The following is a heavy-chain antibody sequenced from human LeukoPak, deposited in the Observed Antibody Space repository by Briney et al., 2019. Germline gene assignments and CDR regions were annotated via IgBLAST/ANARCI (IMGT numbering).Heavy chain of an antibody. CDR2: INPNSGGT. CDR1: GYTFTGYY. D-gene: IGHD4-17*01. V-gene: IGHV1-2*02. CDR3: ARDIGRYGVDWAFDI. J-gene: IGHJ3*02. Sequence: GASVKVSYKASGYTFTGYYMHWVRQAPGQGLEWMGWINPNSGGTNYAQKFQGRVTMTRDTSISTAYMELSRLRSDDTAVYYCARDIGRYGVDWAFDIWGQGTMVTVSS.